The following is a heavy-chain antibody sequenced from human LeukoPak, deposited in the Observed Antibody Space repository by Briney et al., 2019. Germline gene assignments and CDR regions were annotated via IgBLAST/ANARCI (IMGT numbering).Heavy chain of an antibody. Sequence: SETLSLTCAVYGGSLSGYYWSWIRQPPGKGLEWIGEINHSGSTNYNPSLKSRVTISVDTSKNQFSLKLSSVTAADTAVYYCARARQWPDYWGQGTLVTVSS. J-gene: IGHJ4*02. V-gene: IGHV4-34*01. CDR1: GGSLSGYY. D-gene: IGHD6-19*01. CDR2: INHSGST. CDR3: ARARQWPDY.